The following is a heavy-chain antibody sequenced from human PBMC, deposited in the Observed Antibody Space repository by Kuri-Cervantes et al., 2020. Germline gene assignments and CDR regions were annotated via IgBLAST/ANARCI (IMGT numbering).Heavy chain of an antibody. CDR3: AGGYCSGGSCYSVDY. Sequence: GGSLRLSCAASGFTFSSYSMNWVRQAPGKGLEWVSSISSSSSYIYYADSVKGRFTISRDNATNSLYLQMNSLRAEDTAVYYCAGGYCSGGSCYSVDYWGQGTLVTVSS. CDR2: ISSSSSYI. CDR1: GFTFSSYS. D-gene: IGHD2-15*01. J-gene: IGHJ4*02. V-gene: IGHV3-21*01.